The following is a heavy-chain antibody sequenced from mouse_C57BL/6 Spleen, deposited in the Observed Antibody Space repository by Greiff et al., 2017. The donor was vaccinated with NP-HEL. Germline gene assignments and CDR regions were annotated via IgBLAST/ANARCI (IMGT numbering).Heavy chain of an antibody. CDR1: GYTFTSYW. V-gene: IGHV1-64*01. Sequence: VQLQQPGAELVKPGASVKLSCKASGYTFTSYWMHWVKQRPGQGLEWIGMIHPNSGSTNYNEKFKSKATLTVDKSSSTAYMQLSSLTSEDSAVYYCARDLYSNYVMDYWGQGTSVTVSS. J-gene: IGHJ4*01. D-gene: IGHD2-5*01. CDR2: IHPNSGST. CDR3: ARDLYSNYVMDY.